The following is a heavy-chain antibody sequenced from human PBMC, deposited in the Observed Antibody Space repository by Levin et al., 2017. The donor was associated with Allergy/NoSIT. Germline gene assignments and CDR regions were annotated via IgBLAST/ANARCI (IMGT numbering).Heavy chain of an antibody. V-gene: IGHV4-39*07. J-gene: IGHJ4*02. Sequence: PSETLSLTCTVSGGSISSSSYYWGWIRQPPGKGLEWIGSIYYSGSTYYNPSLKSRVTISVDTSKNQFSLKLSSVTAADTAVYYCARESYSGSYGYWGQGTLVTVS. CDR1: GGSISSSSYY. D-gene: IGHD1-26*01. CDR3: ARESYSGSYGY. CDR2: IYYSGST.